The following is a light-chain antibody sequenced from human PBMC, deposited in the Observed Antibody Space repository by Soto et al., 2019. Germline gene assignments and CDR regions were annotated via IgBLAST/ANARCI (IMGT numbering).Light chain of an antibody. J-gene: IGLJ1*01. CDR1: SSDVGGYNY. CDR3: SSYTTSSTPMV. CDR2: EVS. Sequence: QSALTQPASVSGSPGQSITISCTGTSSDVGGYNYVSWYQHHPGKAPKLMIYEVSNRPSGVSNRFSGSQSGNTASLTISGLQAEDEADDYCSSYTTSSTPMVFGTGTKLTV. V-gene: IGLV2-14*01.